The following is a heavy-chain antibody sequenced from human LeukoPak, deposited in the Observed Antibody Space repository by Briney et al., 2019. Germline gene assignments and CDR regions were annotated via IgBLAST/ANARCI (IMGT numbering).Heavy chain of an antibody. CDR3: ASLLRDLWSGYQGHY. CDR1: GFTFSSYW. Sequence: PGGSLRLSCAASGFTFSSYWMHWVRQAPGKGLVWVSRINSDGSSTSYADSVKGRFTISRDNAKNTLYLQMNSLRAEDTAVYYCASLLRDLWSGYQGHYWGQGTLVTVSS. J-gene: IGHJ4*02. V-gene: IGHV3-74*01. CDR2: INSDGSST. D-gene: IGHD3-3*01.